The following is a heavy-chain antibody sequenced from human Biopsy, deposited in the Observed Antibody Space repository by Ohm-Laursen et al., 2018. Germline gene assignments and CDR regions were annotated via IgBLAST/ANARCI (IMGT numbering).Heavy chain of an antibody. D-gene: IGHD3-22*01. J-gene: IGHJ5*02. V-gene: IGHV1-2*02. CDR2: INAKTGDT. Sequence: ASVKVSCNASGYTFTGHHVHWVRQAPGQGLEWMGWINAKTGDTNYAQKFQGRVTMTRDTSISTAYVDLSSLRSDDTAVYYCTRGGYYYDSLAYYYWFDPWGQGTLVTVSS. CDR1: GYTFTGHH. CDR3: TRGGYYYDSLAYYYWFDP.